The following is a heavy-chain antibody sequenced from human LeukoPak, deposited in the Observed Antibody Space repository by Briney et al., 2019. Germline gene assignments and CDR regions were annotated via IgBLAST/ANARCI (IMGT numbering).Heavy chain of an antibody. CDR3: AVEMATIGNAFDI. J-gene: IGHJ3*02. Sequence: GGSLRLSCAASGFTFSSYSMNWVRQAPGKGLEWVSSISSSSSYIYYADSVKGRFTISRDNAKNSLYLQMNSLRAEDTAVYYCAVEMATIGNAFDIWGQGTMVTVSS. CDR2: ISSSSSYI. V-gene: IGHV3-21*01. D-gene: IGHD5-24*01. CDR1: GFTFSSYS.